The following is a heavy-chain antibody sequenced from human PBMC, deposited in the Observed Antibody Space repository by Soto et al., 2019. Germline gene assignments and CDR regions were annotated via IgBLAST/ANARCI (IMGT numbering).Heavy chain of an antibody. CDR2: ISAYNGNT. D-gene: IGHD6-13*01. CDR3: ARVSPGIAAAEGGYYYGMDV. Sequence: ASVKVSCKASGYTFTSYGISWVRQAPGQGLEWMGWISAYNGNTNYAQKLQGRVTMTTDTSTSTAYMELRSLRSDDMAVYYCARVSPGIAAAEGGYYYGMDVWGQGTTVTVSS. J-gene: IGHJ6*02. CDR1: GYTFTSYG. V-gene: IGHV1-18*03.